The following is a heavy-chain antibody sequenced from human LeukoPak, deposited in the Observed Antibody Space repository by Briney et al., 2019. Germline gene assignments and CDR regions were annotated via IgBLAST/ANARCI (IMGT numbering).Heavy chain of an antibody. D-gene: IGHD3-22*01. V-gene: IGHV3-23*01. J-gene: IGHJ6*03. CDR3: ATQQYYYDSSGYHGPYYYYYMDV. Sequence: GGSLRLSCAASGFTFSSYAMSWVRQAPGEGLEWGSAISGSGGSTYYADSVKGRFTISRDNSKNTLYLQMNSLRAEDTAVYYCATQQYYYDSSGYHGPYYYYYMDVWGKGTTVTVSS. CDR1: GFTFSSYA. CDR2: ISGSGGST.